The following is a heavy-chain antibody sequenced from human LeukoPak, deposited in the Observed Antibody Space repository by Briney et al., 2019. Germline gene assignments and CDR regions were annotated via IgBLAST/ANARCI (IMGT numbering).Heavy chain of an antibody. J-gene: IGHJ5*02. CDR2: IYYSGST. D-gene: IGHD4-11*01. V-gene: IGHV4-39*01. Sequence: SETLSLTCTVSGGSISSSSYYWGWIRQPPGKGLEWIGSIYYSGSTYYNPSLKSRVTISVDTSKNQFSLKLSSVTAADTAVYYCARRVTTVSWFDPWGPGTLVTVSS. CDR1: GGSISSSSYY. CDR3: ARRVTTVSWFDP.